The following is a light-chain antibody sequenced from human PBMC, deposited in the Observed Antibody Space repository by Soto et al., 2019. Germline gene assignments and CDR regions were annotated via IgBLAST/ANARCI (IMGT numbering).Light chain of an antibody. J-gene: IGLJ2*01. CDR2: DDN. CDR1: SSNIGRNA. V-gene: IGLV1-51*01. Sequence: QSVLTQPPSVSAAPGQKVTISCSGSSSNIGRNAVAWYQFLQPTAPKLLIRDDNQRPSGIPDRLSGSKSGTSATLAITGLQAGDEDDYYCGAWDSSLTAEVFGGGTKLTVL. CDR3: GAWDSSLTAEV.